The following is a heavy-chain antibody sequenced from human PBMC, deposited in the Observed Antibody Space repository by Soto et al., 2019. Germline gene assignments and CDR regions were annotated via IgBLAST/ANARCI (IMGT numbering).Heavy chain of an antibody. Sequence: GESLKISCQSSGYTFSNFWIGWVRQMPGKGLEWMGVIYPGDSDTRYSPSFQGQVTISADKSINTAYLQWRGLKASDTAVYYCARHRGSPGSYFGMDVWGQGTTVTVSS. D-gene: IGHD5-12*01. CDR3: ARHRGSPGSYFGMDV. CDR2: IYPGDSDT. CDR1: GYTFSNFW. V-gene: IGHV5-51*01. J-gene: IGHJ6*02.